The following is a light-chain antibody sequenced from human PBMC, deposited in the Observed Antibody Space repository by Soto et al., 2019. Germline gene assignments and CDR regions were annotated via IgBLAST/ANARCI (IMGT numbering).Light chain of an antibody. V-gene: IGKV1D-16*02. CDR1: QDINSY. CDR3: QQYNIYPLT. CDR2: AAS. Sequence: DVQMTQSPSSLSASVGDRVTITCRARQDINSYLAWYQQKPGNAPKSLIYAASSLQTGVPSRFSGSQSGTACSLTISNLQPEDSATYYCQQYNIYPLTFGGGTKVEIK. J-gene: IGKJ4*01.